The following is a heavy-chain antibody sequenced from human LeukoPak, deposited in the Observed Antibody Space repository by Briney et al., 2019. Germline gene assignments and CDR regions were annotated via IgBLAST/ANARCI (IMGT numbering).Heavy chain of an antibody. V-gene: IGHV3-33*06. CDR2: IWYDGSNK. CDR1: GFTFSSYG. Sequence: GGSLRLSCAASGFTFSSYGMHWVRQAPGKGLEWVAVIWYDGSNKYYADSVKGRFTISRDNSKNTLYLQMNSLRAEDTAVYYCAKDRANYYHDSSVLDYGGQGTLVTVSS. J-gene: IGHJ4*02. CDR3: AKDRANYYHDSSVLDY. D-gene: IGHD3-22*01.